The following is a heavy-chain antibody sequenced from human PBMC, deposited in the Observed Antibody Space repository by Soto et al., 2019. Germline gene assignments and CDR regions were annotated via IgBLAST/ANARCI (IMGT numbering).Heavy chain of an antibody. D-gene: IGHD6-19*01. Sequence: QVTLKESGPVLVKPTETLTLTCTVSGFSLSNARMGVSWIRQPPGKALEWLAHIFSNDEKSYSTSLKSRLTISKDTSKSQVVLTMTNMDPVDTATYYCARIPLVGYSSGWYVASVGYFDYWGQGTLVTISS. CDR3: ARIPLVGYSSGWYVASVGYFDY. V-gene: IGHV2-26*01. CDR1: GFSLSNARMG. CDR2: IFSNDEK. J-gene: IGHJ4*02.